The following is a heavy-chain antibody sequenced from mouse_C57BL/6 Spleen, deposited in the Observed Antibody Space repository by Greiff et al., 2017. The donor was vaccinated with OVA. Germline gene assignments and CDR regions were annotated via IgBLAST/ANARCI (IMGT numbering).Heavy chain of an antibody. Sequence: VQLQQSGPELVKPGASVKISCKASGYTFTDYYMNWVKQSHGKSLEWIGDINPNNGGTSYNQKFKGKATLTVDKSSSTAYMELRSLTSEDSAVYYCARVITTVVATLDYYAMDYWGQGTSVTVSS. CDR3: ARVITTVVATLDYYAMDY. J-gene: IGHJ4*01. D-gene: IGHD1-1*01. CDR1: GYTFTDYY. V-gene: IGHV1-26*01. CDR2: INPNNGGT.